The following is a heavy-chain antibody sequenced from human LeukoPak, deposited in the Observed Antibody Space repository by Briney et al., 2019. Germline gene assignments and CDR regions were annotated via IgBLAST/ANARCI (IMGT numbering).Heavy chain of an antibody. D-gene: IGHD3-22*01. CDR3: ARGTDYYDSSGPTGYYFDY. Sequence: SQTLSLTCTVSGGSISSGGYYWSWIRQHPGKGLEWIGYIYYSGSTYYNPSLKCRVTISVDTSKNQFSLKLSSVTAADTAVYYCARGTDYYDSSGPTGYYFDYWGQGTLVTVSS. V-gene: IGHV4-31*03. J-gene: IGHJ4*02. CDR1: GGSISSGGYY. CDR2: IYYSGST.